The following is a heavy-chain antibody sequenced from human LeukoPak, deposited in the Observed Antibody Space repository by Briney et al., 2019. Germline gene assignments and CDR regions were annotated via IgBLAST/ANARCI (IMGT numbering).Heavy chain of an antibody. V-gene: IGHV4-39*01. CDR2: LSYSGSI. CDR1: GGSIRNSSHY. Sequence: PSETLSLTCTVSGGSIRNSSHYWGWIRQPPGKGLEWIGSLSYSGSIYYNPSLKSRVTISVDTSKSQFSLKLRSVTDTHSAVYYCARHRLEYCTGGSCYPGWGQGTLVTVSS. CDR3: ARHRLEYCTGGSCYPG. D-gene: IGHD2-15*01. J-gene: IGHJ4*02.